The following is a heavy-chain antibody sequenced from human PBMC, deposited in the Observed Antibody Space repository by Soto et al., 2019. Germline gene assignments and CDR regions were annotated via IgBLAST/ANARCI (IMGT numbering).Heavy chain of an antibody. CDR1: GFTFSSYA. CDR2: ISGSGGST. CDR3: AKGGRYCSGGSCPYYYGMDV. J-gene: IGHJ6*02. Sequence: GGSLRLSCAASGFTFSSYAMSWVRQAPGKGLEWVSAISGSGGSTYYADSVKGRFTISRDNSKNTLYLQKNSLRAEDTAVYYCAKGGRYCSGGSCPYYYGMDVWGQGTTVTVSS. V-gene: IGHV3-23*01. D-gene: IGHD2-15*01.